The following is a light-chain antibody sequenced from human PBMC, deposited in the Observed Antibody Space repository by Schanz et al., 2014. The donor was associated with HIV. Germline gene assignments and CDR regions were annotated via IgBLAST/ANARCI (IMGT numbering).Light chain of an antibody. V-gene: IGKV1-39*01. CDR2: QTS. J-gene: IGKJ1*01. CDR1: QSITIY. Sequence: DIQMTQSPSSLSASVGDRVTITCRASQSITIYLNWYQQKPGKAPKLLIYQTSTLQRGVPSRFSGGGSGTEFMLTITSLQPDDFATYYCQQYYSSRTFGPGTKV. CDR3: QQYYSSRT.